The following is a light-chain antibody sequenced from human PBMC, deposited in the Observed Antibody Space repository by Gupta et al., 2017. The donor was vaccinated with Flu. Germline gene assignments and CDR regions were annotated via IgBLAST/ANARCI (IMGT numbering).Light chain of an antibody. Sequence: QSVLTPPPSASGPPGQGVTIPCSGSRSNIGDNTVTWYQHVPGAAPRLLIYLNNQRPSGVSDRFSGSKSGTSASLAISGLQSEDEAEYCCAAWDDSLNGPVFGGGTKLTVL. J-gene: IGLJ2*01. CDR3: AAWDDSLNGPV. CDR1: RSNIGDNT. CDR2: LNN. V-gene: IGLV1-44*01.